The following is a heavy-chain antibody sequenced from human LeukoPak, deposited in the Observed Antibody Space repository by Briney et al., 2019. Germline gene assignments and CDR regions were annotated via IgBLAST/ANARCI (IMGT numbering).Heavy chain of an antibody. CDR3: ARVWDSSGWSRFDP. Sequence: GGSLRLSCAASGFTFSDYYMSWIRQAPRKGLEWISSISSSGSVIYYADSVKGRSTISRDNAKNSLYVEMNSLRADDTAVYYCARVWDSSGWSRFDPWGQGTRVTVSS. J-gene: IGHJ5*02. D-gene: IGHD6-19*01. V-gene: IGHV3-11*01. CDR1: GFTFSDYY. CDR2: ISSSGSVI.